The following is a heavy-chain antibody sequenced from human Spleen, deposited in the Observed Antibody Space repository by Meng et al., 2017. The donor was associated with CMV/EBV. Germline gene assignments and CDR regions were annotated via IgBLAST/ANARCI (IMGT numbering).Heavy chain of an antibody. J-gene: IGHJ4*02. D-gene: IGHD1-26*01. CDR2: IRYDGSNK. CDR3: AKGLVGATREFV. Sequence: GGSLRLSCAASGFTFSSYGMHWVRQAPGKGLEWVAFIRYDGSNKYYADSVKGRFTISRDNSKNTLYLQMNSLRVEDTAVYYCAKGLVGATREFVWGQGTLVTVSS. CDR1: GFTFSSYG. V-gene: IGHV3-30*02.